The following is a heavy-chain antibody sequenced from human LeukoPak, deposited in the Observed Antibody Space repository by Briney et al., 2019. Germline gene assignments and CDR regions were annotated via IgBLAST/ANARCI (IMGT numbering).Heavy chain of an antibody. CDR3: AREDYYDSSGYPD. D-gene: IGHD3-22*01. CDR1: GLTFSEYE. Sequence: GGSLRLSCASSGLTFSEYEMNWVRQAPGKGLEWGSYINSRGSSTYYTDSVKGRFTISRDNAKNSLYLQMNSLRAEDTAVYYCAREDYYDSSGYPDWGQGALVTVSS. J-gene: IGHJ4*02. V-gene: IGHV3-48*03. CDR2: INSRGSST.